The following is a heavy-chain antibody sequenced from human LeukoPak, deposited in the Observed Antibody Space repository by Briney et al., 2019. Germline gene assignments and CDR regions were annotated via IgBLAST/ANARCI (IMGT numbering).Heavy chain of an antibody. CDR1: GFTFSSYA. D-gene: IGHD1-26*01. CDR2: ISGSGGST. CDR3: AKNSGSYHYYFDY. Sequence: GGSLRLSCAASGFTFSSYAMSWVRQAPGKGLEWVSAISGSGGSTYYADSVKGRFTISRDNSKNTLYLQVNSLRAEDTAVYYCAKNSGSYHYYFDYWGQGTLVTVSS. J-gene: IGHJ4*02. V-gene: IGHV3-23*01.